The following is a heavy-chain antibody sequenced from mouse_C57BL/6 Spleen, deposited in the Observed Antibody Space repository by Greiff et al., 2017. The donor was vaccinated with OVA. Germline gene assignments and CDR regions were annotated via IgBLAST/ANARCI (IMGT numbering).Heavy chain of an antibody. J-gene: IGHJ2*01. Sequence: QVQLQQSGPELVKPGASVKLSCKASGYTFTSYDINWVKQRPGQGLEWIGWIYPGDGSTKYNEKFKGKATLTVDTSSSTAYMELHSLTSEDSAVYFCSYGSSYPDYWGQGTTLTVSS. CDR1: GYTFTSYD. D-gene: IGHD1-1*01. CDR3: SYGSSYPDY. V-gene: IGHV1-85*01. CDR2: IYPGDGST.